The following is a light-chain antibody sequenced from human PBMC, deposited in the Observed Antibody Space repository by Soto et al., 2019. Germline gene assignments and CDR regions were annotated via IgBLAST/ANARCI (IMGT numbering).Light chain of an antibody. CDR2: AAS. CDR1: QSISSY. J-gene: IGKJ1*01. Sequence: DIQMTQSPSSLSASVGDRVTITCRASQSISSYLNWYQQKPGKAPKLLIYAASSLQSGVPSRFSGSGSGTDFTLTISGLKPEDFAVYYCQQYGSSGTFGQGTKVDNK. CDR3: QQYGSSGT. V-gene: IGKV1-39*01.